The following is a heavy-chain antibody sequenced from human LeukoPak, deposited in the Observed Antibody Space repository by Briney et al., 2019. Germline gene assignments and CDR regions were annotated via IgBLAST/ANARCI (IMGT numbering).Heavy chain of an antibody. V-gene: IGHV3-33*06. D-gene: IGHD3-10*01. CDR2: IWYDGSNK. J-gene: IGHJ4*02. CDR3: AKVIRFGELFFDY. Sequence: GGSLRLSCAASGFTFSSYGMHWVRQAPGKGLEWVAVIWYDGSNKYYADSVKGRFTISRDNSKNTLYLQMNSLRAEDTAVYYCAKVIRFGELFFDYWGQGTLVTVSS. CDR1: GFTFSSYG.